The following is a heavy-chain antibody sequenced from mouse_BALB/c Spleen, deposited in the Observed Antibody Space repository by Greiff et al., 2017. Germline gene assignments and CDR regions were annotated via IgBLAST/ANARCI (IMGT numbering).Heavy chain of an antibody. D-gene: IGHD2-10*01. CDR3: ARCPYYGNSYAMDY. J-gene: IGHJ4*01. Sequence: EVQLQQSGPGLVKPSQSLSLTCTVTGYSITSDYAWNWIRQFPGNKLEWMGYISYSGSTSYNPSLKSRISITRDTSKNQFFLQLNSVTTEDTATYYCARCPYYGNSYAMDYWGQGTSVTVSS. V-gene: IGHV3-2*02. CDR1: GYSITSDYA. CDR2: ISYSGST.